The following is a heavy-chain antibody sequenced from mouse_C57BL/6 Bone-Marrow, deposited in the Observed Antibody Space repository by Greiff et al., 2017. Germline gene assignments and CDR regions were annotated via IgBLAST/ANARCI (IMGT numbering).Heavy chain of an antibody. D-gene: IGHD2-5*01. Sequence: EVKLMESGGGLVQPGESLKLSCESNEYEFPSHDMSWVRKTPEKRLELVAAINSDGGSTYYPDTMERRFIISRDNTKKTLYLQMSSLRSENTALYYCARHQTIVTTGDYWGQGTTLTVSS. CDR2: INSDGGST. CDR3: ARHQTIVTTGDY. CDR1: EYEFPSHD. J-gene: IGHJ2*01. V-gene: IGHV5-2*01.